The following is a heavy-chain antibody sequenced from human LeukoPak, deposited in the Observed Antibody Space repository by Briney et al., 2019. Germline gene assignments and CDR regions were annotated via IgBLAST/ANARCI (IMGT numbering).Heavy chain of an antibody. Sequence: SETLSLTCTVSGGSISSYYWSWIRQPPGKGLEWIGHIYYSGSTNYNPSLKSRVTISVDTSKNQFSLKLSSVTAADTAVYYCARDLGGSGSYPLDAFDIWGQGTMVTVSS. CDR1: GGSISSYY. D-gene: IGHD3-10*01. V-gene: IGHV4-59*01. J-gene: IGHJ3*02. CDR2: IYYSGST. CDR3: ARDLGGSGSYPLDAFDI.